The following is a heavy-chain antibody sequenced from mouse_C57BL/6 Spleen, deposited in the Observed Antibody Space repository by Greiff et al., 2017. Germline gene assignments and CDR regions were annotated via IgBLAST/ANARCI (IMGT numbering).Heavy chain of an antibody. J-gene: IGHJ4*01. CDR3: ANIYYDYGEAMDY. D-gene: IGHD2-4*01. CDR1: GFSLTSYG. CDR2: IWSGGST. Sequence: VQLVESGPGLVQPSQSLSITCTVSGFSLTSYGVHWVRQPPGKGLEWLGVIWSGGSTDYTAAFISRLSISKDNSKSQVFFKMNSLQADDTAIYYCANIYYDYGEAMDYWGQGTSVTVSS. V-gene: IGHV2-4*01.